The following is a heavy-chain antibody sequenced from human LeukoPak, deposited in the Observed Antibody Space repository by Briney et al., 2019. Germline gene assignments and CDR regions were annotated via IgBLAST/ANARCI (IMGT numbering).Heavy chain of an antibody. V-gene: IGHV3-23*01. CDR1: GFTFSDYA. D-gene: IGHD1-26*01. Sequence: GGSLRLSCAASGFTFSDYAMSWVRLAPGKGPEGVSAISGSGVTTYHVDSVKGRFTISRDSSKNTLYLQMNSLRAEDTAVYYCAKAKVGATNDAFDIWGQGTMVTVSS. CDR3: AKAKVGATNDAFDI. J-gene: IGHJ3*02. CDR2: ISGSGVTT.